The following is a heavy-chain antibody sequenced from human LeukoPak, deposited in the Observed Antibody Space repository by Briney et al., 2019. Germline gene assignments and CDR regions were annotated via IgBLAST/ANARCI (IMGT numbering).Heavy chain of an antibody. Sequence: SETLSLTCAVYGGSFSAYYWSWIRQSPGKGLEWIAEINHRGDTNYNPSVKSRVSISVDTSKNQFSLKVTSLTAADTAVYYCARGPTISEAGYFDYWGQGTLVTVSS. J-gene: IGHJ4*03. CDR3: ARGPTISEAGYFDY. CDR1: GGSFSAYY. D-gene: IGHD2-15*01. CDR2: INHRGDT. V-gene: IGHV4-34*01.